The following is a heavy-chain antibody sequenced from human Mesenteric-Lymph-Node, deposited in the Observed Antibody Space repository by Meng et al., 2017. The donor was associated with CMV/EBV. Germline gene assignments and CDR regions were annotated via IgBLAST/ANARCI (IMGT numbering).Heavy chain of an antibody. CDR3: AKDGGSYLYAIDV. CDR1: GFTFSSYS. Sequence: GGSLRLSCAASGFTFSSYSMNWVRQAPGKGLEWVSSISSSSSYIYYADSVKGRFTISRDNAKNTLHLQMNGLRGEDTATYFCAKDGGSYLYAIDVWGQGTTVTVSS. CDR2: ISSSSSYI. J-gene: IGHJ6*02. D-gene: IGHD2/OR15-2a*01. V-gene: IGHV3-21*01.